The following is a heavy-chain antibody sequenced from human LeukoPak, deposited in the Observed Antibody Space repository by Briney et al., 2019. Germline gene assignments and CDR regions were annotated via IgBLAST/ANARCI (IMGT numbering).Heavy chain of an antibody. CDR3: ARGLYSNYDDAFDI. Sequence: PGGSLRLSCAASGFTFSSYWMSWVRQAPGKGLEWVANIKQDGSEKYYVDSVKGRFTISRDNAKNTLYLQMNSLRAEDTAVYYCARGLYSNYDDAFDIGGQGTRVTVSS. D-gene: IGHD4-11*01. J-gene: IGHJ3*02. CDR1: GFTFSSYW. CDR2: IKQDGSEK. V-gene: IGHV3-7*01.